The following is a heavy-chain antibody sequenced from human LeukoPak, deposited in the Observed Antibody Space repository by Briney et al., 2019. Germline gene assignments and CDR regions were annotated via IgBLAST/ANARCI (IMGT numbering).Heavy chain of an antibody. Sequence: PSESLSLTCVVYGGSFSGYSWSWLRQPPGKGLEWIGEINHSGSTNFNSSFKSRGTISVDTSKNKFSLKLGSVTATGTAVYYCARATITMIVVVKGATYFDLWGRGTLVTVSS. V-gene: IGHV4-34*01. CDR3: ARATITMIVVVKGATYFDL. CDR2: INHSGST. CDR1: GGSFSGYS. D-gene: IGHD3-22*01. J-gene: IGHJ2*01.